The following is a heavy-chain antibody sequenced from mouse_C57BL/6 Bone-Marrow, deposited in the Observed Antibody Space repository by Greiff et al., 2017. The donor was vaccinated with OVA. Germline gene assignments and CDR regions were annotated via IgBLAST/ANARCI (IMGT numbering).Heavy chain of an antibody. CDR3: ARGGTCPFAY. CDR2: INPSTGGT. Sequence: EVKLQESGPELVKPGASVKISCKASGYSFTGYYMNWVKQSPEKSLEWIGEINPSTGGTTYNQKFKAKATLTVDKSSSTAYMQLKSLTSEDSAVYYCARGGTCPFAYWGQGTLVTVSA. V-gene: IGHV1-42*01. D-gene: IGHD4-1*01. J-gene: IGHJ3*01. CDR1: GYSFTGYY.